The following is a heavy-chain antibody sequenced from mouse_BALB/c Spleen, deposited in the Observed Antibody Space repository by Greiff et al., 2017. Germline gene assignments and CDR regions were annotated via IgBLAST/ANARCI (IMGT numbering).Heavy chain of an antibody. CDR2: IRLKSNNYAT. Sequence: EVQGVESGGGLVQPGGSMKLSCVASGFTFSNYWMNWVRQSPEKGLEWVAEIRLKSNNYATHYAESVKGRFTISRDDSKSSVYLQMNNLRAEDTGIYYCTRGDYDYDGGYWYFDVWGAGTTVTVSS. J-gene: IGHJ1*01. V-gene: IGHV6-6*02. D-gene: IGHD2-4*01. CDR1: GFTFSNYW. CDR3: TRGDYDYDGGYWYFDV.